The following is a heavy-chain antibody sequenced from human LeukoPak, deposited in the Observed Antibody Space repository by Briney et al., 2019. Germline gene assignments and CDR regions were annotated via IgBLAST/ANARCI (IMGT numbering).Heavy chain of an antibody. V-gene: IGHV1-18*04. CDR1: GYTFTSYG. CDR3: ARDLHDYGDYDPTFDY. CDR2: ISAYNGNT. Sequence: ASVKVSCKASGYTFTSYGISWVRQAPGQELEWMGWISAYNGNTNYAQKLQGRVTMTTDTSTSTAYMELRSLRSDDTAVYYCARDLHDYGDYDPTFDYWGQGTLVTVSS. D-gene: IGHD4-17*01. J-gene: IGHJ4*02.